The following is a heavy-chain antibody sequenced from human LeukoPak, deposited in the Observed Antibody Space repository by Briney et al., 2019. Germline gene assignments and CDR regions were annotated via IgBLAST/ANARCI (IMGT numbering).Heavy chain of an antibody. Sequence: ESGATLVKPTRTFMLTCTFSGFSLKSNGVGVGWIRQPPGKALEWLVLIFLCDKELYSLSLKSRLTITKYTSKNQVVLTMTNMDPVDTATYYCVYRGQGGSWFDPWGQGTLVIVSS. V-gene: IGHV2-5*01. J-gene: IGHJ5*02. CDR2: IFLCDKE. CDR3: VYRGQGGSWFDP. D-gene: IGHD3-16*01. CDR1: GFSLKSNGVG.